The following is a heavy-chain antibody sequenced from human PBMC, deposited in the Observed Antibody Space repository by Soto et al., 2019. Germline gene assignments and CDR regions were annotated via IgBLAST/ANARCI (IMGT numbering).Heavy chain of an antibody. CDR1: GGSVSSDTHY. CDR3: ARFVRSCSGTTCYTRADV. D-gene: IGHD2-2*02. V-gene: IGHV4-61*01. Sequence: SETLSLTCTVSGGSVSSDTHYWSWIRQPPGKRLEGIGFIYSSGRTNHNPSLKSRVTMSVDTSKNQFSLKLRSVIVADTAVYHCARFVRSCSGTTCYTRADVWGQGTTVT. J-gene: IGHJ6*02. CDR2: IYSSGRT.